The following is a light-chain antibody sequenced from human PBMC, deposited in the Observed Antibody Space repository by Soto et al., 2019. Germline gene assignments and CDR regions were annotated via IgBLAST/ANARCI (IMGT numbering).Light chain of an antibody. CDR3: PMYNNWPWT. V-gene: IGKV3-15*01. Sequence: EIVMTQSPATLSVSPGERATLSCRASQSVSSNLAWYQQKPGQAPRLLIYGASTRATGIPARFSGSGSGTEFNLTISSLQSEDFAVYYCPMYNNWPWTFGQGTKVEIK. CDR1: QSVSSN. CDR2: GAS. J-gene: IGKJ1*01.